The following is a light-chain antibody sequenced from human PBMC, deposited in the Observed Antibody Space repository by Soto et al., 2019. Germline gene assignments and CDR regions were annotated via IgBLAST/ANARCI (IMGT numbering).Light chain of an antibody. CDR1: SSDVGGYNY. CDR2: DVS. J-gene: IGLJ2*01. Sequence: QSALTQPASVSGSPGQSITISCTGTSSDVGGYNYVSWYQQHPGKAPKLMIYDVSNRPSGVSNRFSGSKSCNTASLTISGLQAEDVADYYCSSYTSSSTRVFGGGTKLTVL. V-gene: IGLV2-14*01. CDR3: SSYTSSSTRV.